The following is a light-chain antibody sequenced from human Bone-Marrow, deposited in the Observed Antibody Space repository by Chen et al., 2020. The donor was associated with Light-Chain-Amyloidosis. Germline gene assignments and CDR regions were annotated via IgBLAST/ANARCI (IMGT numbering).Light chain of an antibody. CDR1: NIGSTS. J-gene: IGLJ3*02. CDR2: DDS. Sequence: SYVLTQPSSVSVAPGQTATIACGGNNIGSTSVHWYQQTPGQAPLLVVYDDSDRPSGIPERLSGSNSGNTATLAIRRVEAGDEADYYYQVWDRSSDRPVFGGGTKLTVL. V-gene: IGLV3-21*02. CDR3: QVWDRSSDRPV.